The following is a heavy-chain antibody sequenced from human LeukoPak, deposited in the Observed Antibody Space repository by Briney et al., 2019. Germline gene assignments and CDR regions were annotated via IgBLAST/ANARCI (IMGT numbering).Heavy chain of an antibody. CDR3: ASSKTNGDSSGWYAWFDP. J-gene: IGHJ5*02. D-gene: IGHD6-19*01. CDR2: IYYSGYT. CDR1: GGSINSYY. Sequence: SETLSLTCTVSGGSINSYYWSWIRQPPGKGLEWIGYIYYSGYTNYNPSLKSRVTISVDTSKNQFSLKLSSVTAADTAVYYCASSKTNGDSSGWYAWFDPWGQEPWSPSPQ. V-gene: IGHV4-59*01.